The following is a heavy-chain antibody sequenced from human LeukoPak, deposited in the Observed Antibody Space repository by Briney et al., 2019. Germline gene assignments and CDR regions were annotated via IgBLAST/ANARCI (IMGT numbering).Heavy chain of an antibody. Sequence: GESLKISCKGSGYSFTSYWIGWVRQVPGKGLEWMGIIYPGDSDTRYSPSFQGQVTISADKSISTAYLQWSSLKASDTAMYYCARGTIFCSSTSCYVGAFDIWGQGTMVTISS. V-gene: IGHV5-51*01. CDR3: ARGTIFCSSTSCYVGAFDI. D-gene: IGHD2-2*01. CDR2: IYPGDSDT. J-gene: IGHJ3*02. CDR1: GYSFTSYW.